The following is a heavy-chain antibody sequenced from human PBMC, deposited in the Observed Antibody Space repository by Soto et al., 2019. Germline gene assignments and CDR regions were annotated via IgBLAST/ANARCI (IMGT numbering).Heavy chain of an antibody. V-gene: IGHV3-21*01. CDR2: ISKSDYT. J-gene: IGHJ1*01. CDR3: ASADSIIIRAVSCC. Sequence: PGGSLRLSCTVSGFAFNNYGINWVRQAPGKGLEWVSSISKSDYTYYSDSVPGRFTISRDNAKNSVSLQMNTLRVEDTAVYYCASADSIIIRAVSCCWGQGSMVRVSS. CDR1: GFAFNNYG. D-gene: IGHD3-22*01.